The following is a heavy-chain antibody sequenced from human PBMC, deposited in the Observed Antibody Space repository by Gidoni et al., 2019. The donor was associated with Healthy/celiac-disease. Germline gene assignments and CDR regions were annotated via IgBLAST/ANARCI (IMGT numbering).Heavy chain of an antibody. CDR1: GFPFGDYA. Sequence: EVQLVESGGGLVKPGRSLRLSCTASGFPFGDYAMSWFRQAPGKGLEWVGFIRSKAYGGTTEYAASVKGRFTISRDDSKSIAYLQMNSLKTEDTAVYYCTSLDVRGMLFDIWGQGTMVTVSS. D-gene: IGHD3-16*01. CDR2: IRSKAYGGTT. V-gene: IGHV3-49*05. CDR3: TSLDVRGMLFDI. J-gene: IGHJ3*02.